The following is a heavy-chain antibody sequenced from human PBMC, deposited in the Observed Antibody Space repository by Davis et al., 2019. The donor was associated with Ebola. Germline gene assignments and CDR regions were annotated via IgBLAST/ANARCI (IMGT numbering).Heavy chain of an antibody. CDR1: GFTFSSYA. Sequence: GESLKISCAASGFTFSSYAMTWVRQAPGKGLEWVSGISGSGGSTYYGDSVRGRVTISRDNSKNTLYLQMNSLRAEDTAVYYCAKDCGGPYSYGPTRFDPWGQGTLVTVSS. D-gene: IGHD5-18*01. CDR3: AKDCGGPYSYGPTRFDP. V-gene: IGHV3-23*01. J-gene: IGHJ5*02. CDR2: ISGSGGST.